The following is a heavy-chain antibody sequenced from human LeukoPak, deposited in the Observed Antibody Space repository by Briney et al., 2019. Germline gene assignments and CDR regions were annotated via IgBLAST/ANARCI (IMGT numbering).Heavy chain of an antibody. CDR1: GGSINSGSYY. J-gene: IGHJ4*02. CDR2: IYTSGST. D-gene: IGHD4-23*01. Sequence: PSETLSLTCTVSGGSINSGSYYWSWIRPPAGKGLEWIGRIYTSGSTNYNPSLKSRVTISVDTSKNQFSLKVSSVTAADTAVYYCASTVVKGVGFDYWGQGTLVTVSS. V-gene: IGHV4-61*02. CDR3: ASTVVKGVGFDY.